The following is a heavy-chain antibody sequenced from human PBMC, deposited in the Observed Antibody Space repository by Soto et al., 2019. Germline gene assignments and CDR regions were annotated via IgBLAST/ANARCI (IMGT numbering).Heavy chain of an antibody. Sequence: PSETLSLTCNVSGASINSGGYYWAWIRQHPGKALEWIGYIYFTGNIFYNPSLKSRVSISVDTSQIQFSLTLNSVTAADTAVYYCARALSGTYGIDSWGQGTLVTVSS. CDR3: ARALSGTYGIDS. CDR2: IYFTGNI. CDR1: GASINSGGYY. J-gene: IGHJ4*02. V-gene: IGHV4-31*03. D-gene: IGHD1-26*01.